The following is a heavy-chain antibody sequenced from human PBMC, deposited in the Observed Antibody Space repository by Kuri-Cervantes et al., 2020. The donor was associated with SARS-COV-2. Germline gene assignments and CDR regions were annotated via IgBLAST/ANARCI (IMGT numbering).Heavy chain of an antibody. CDR1: GGTFRSFA. Sequence: SVKVSCKASGGTFRSFAINWVRQAPGQGLEWMGAFIPFFGTTDSAQRFQGRVTITADESTSTAYMELSSLRSNDTATYYCARDSARLYSSSSWNWFDPWGQGTLVTVSS. D-gene: IGHD6-6*01. CDR3: ARDSARLYSSSSWNWFDP. CDR2: FIPFFGTT. J-gene: IGHJ5*02. V-gene: IGHV1-69*13.